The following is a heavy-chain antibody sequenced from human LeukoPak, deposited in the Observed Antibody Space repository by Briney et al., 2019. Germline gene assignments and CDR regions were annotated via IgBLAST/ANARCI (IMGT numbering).Heavy chain of an antibody. J-gene: IGHJ4*02. Sequence: SVKVSCKASGGTFSSYAISWVRQAPGQGLEWMGGIIPIFGTANYAQRFQGRVTITADESTSTAYMELSSLRSEDTAVYYCARGWSSGWQDFDYWGQGTLVTVSS. D-gene: IGHD6-19*01. CDR1: GGTFSSYA. CDR2: IIPIFGTA. CDR3: ARGWSSGWQDFDY. V-gene: IGHV1-69*13.